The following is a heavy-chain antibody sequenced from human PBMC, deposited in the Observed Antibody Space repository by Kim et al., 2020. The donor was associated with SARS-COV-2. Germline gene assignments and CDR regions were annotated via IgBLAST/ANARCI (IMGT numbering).Heavy chain of an antibody. D-gene: IGHD3-10*01. CDR3: ARDNWFGDLKGSYYYYGMDV. J-gene: IGHJ6*02. Sequence: AGSLRLSCAASGFTFSSYSMNWVRQAPGKGLEWVSYISSSSSTIYYADSVKGRFTISRDNAKNSLYLQMNSLRDEDTAVYYCARDNWFGDLKGSYYYYGMDVWGQGTTVTVSS. CDR1: GFTFSSYS. V-gene: IGHV3-48*02. CDR2: ISSSSSTI.